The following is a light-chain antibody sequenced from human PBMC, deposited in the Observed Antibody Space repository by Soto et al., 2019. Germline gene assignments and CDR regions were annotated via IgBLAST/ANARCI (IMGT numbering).Light chain of an antibody. V-gene: IGKV1-5*03. CDR2: KAS. CDR3: QQYQRPPIT. Sequence: DIQMTQSPSTLSASVGGRVTITCRASQSIGAWLAWYQHKPGRAPNVLIYKASTLQSGVPSRFSGSGSGTEFTLTIASLQPDDFATYFCQQYQRPPITFGQGTRLEIK. J-gene: IGKJ5*01. CDR1: QSIGAW.